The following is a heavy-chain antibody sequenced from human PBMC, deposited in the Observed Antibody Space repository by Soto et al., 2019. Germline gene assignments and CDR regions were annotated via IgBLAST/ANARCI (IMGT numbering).Heavy chain of an antibody. Sequence: VGSLRLSCAASGFTFSRYAMHWVRQAPGKGLEWVAVISYDGSNKYYADSVKGRFTISRDNPKNTLYLQMNSLRAEDTAVYYCARSVVGATDYFDYWGQGTLVTVSS. J-gene: IGHJ4*02. D-gene: IGHD1-26*01. CDR2: ISYDGSNK. V-gene: IGHV3-30-3*01. CDR1: GFTFSRYA. CDR3: ARSVVGATDYFDY.